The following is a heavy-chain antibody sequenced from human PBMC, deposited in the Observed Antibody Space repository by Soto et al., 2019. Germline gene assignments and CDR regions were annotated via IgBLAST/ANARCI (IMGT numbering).Heavy chain of an antibody. J-gene: IGHJ5*02. CDR1: GGSFSGYY. D-gene: IGHD2-15*01. Sequence: SETLSLTCAVYGGSFSGYYWSWIRQPPGKGLEWIGEINHSGSTNYNPSLKSRVTISVDTSKNQFSLKLSSVTAADTAVYYCARAAEIVVDWFDPWGQGTLVTVSS. CDR3: ARAAEIVVDWFDP. CDR2: INHSGST. V-gene: IGHV4-34*01.